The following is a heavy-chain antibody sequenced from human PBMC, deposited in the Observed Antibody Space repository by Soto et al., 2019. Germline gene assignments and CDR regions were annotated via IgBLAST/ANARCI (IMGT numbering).Heavy chain of an antibody. CDR1: GFTFSSYS. CDR2: ISSSSSYI. CDR3: AREEVGAVDY. V-gene: IGHV3-21*01. J-gene: IGHJ4*02. Sequence: EVQLVESGGGLVKPGGSLRLSCAASGFTFSSYSMNWVRQAPGKGLEWVSSISSSSSYIYYADSVKGRFTISRDNAKNSLYLQMNILRAEETAVYYCAREEVGAVDYWGQGTLVTVSS. D-gene: IGHD1-26*01.